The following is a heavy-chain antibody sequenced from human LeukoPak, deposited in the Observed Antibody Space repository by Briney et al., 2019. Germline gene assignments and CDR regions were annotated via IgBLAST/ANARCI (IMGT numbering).Heavy chain of an antibody. CDR2: TSYDGSSK. CDR3: TRDSTTFRFGY. V-gene: IGHV3-30*03. D-gene: IGHD4-11*01. Sequence: GGSLRLSCAASGFTFSSYAMHWVRQAPGKGLEWVALTSYDGSSKYYADSVKGRFTISRDNSKNTLYPQMSSLRAEDTAVYYCTRDSTTFRFGYWGQGTLVTVSS. CDR1: GFTFSSYA. J-gene: IGHJ4*02.